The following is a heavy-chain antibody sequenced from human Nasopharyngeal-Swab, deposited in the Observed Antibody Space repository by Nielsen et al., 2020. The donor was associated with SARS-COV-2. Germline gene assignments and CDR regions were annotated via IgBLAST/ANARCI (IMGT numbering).Heavy chain of an antibody. J-gene: IGHJ3*01. V-gene: IGHV4-59*01. CDR2: ITYSGST. Sequence: SETLSLTCTVSGASISTYYWSWIRQSHGTGLESIGCITYSGSTNYYPSLQRRVTISVDTSTNHLSLQLTSVTAADSVVYYCSSLRRDWPPNRGALDFWGQGTVVTVSS. D-gene: IGHD2-21*02. CDR1: GASISTYY. CDR3: SSLRRDWPPNRGALDF.